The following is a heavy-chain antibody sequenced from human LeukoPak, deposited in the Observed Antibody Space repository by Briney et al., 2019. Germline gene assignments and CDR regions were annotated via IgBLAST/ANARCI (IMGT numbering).Heavy chain of an antibody. J-gene: IGHJ4*02. Sequence: GGSLRLSCAASGLTVSSKYMSWVRQAPGKGLEWVSVIYNNGNTHYADSVKGRFTISRDNAKNTLYPQMNSLRAEDTAVYYCARVGGDQVGYWGQGNLVTVSS. CDR2: IYNNGNT. CDR3: ARVGGDQVGY. CDR1: GLTVSSKY. D-gene: IGHD2-21*01. V-gene: IGHV3-53*01.